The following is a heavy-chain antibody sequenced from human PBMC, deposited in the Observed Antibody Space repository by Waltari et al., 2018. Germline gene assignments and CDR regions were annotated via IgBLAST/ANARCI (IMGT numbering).Heavy chain of an antibody. V-gene: IGHV1-8*03. D-gene: IGHD1-7*01. CDR2: MKPKRGNT. CDR3: ARGYNWNLEYNWFDP. Sequence: QVQLVQSGAEVKKPGASVKVSCKASGYTFTSYDINWVRQATGQGLEWMGWMKPKRGNTGYAQKFQGRVTITRNTSISTAYMELSSLRSEDTDVYYCARGYNWNLEYNWFDPWGQGTLVTVSS. CDR1: GYTFTSYD. J-gene: IGHJ5*02.